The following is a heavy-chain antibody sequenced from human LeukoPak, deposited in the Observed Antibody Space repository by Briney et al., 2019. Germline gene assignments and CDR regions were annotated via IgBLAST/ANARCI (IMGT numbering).Heavy chain of an antibody. V-gene: IGHV3-33*06. Sequence: GRSLRRSCAASGFTFSSYGMHWVRQAPGKGLEWVAVIWYDGSNKYYADSVKGRFTISRDNSKNTLYLQMNSLRAEDTAVYYCAKDYGSGWYYYFDYWGQGTLVTVSS. J-gene: IGHJ4*02. CDR1: GFTFSSYG. CDR3: AKDYGSGWYYYFDY. CDR2: IWYDGSNK. D-gene: IGHD6-19*01.